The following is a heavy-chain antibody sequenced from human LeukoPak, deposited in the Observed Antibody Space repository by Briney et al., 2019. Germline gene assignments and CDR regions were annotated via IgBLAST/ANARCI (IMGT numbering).Heavy chain of an antibody. CDR2: IWNAGTNT. J-gene: IGHJ4*02. D-gene: IGHD3-16*01. Sequence: GGSLRLSCAASGFSFSTYGMHWVRQAPGKGLEGVALIWNAGTNTYYADSVKGRLTISRDNSKNTLYLQMNSLRAEDTAVYYCAGDTPPGGDYYFDYWGQGTLVIVSS. V-gene: IGHV3-33*01. CDR3: AGDTPPGGDYYFDY. CDR1: GFSFSTYG.